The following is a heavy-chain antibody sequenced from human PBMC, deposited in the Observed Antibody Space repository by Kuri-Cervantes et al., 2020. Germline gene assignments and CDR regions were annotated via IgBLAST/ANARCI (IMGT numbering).Heavy chain of an antibody. V-gene: IGHV1-2*04. CDR2: INPNSGGT. CDR3: ARGGPAGDCSGGNCYHSSYYYYMDV. Sequence: ASVKVSCKASGYTFSGYYMHWVRQAPGQGLEWMAWINPNSGGTNYAQKFQGWVTMTRDTSISTAYMELSRLTSDDTAVYYCARGGPAGDCSGGNCYHSSYYYYMDVWGVGTTVTVSS. CDR1: GYTFSGYY. D-gene: IGHD2-15*01. J-gene: IGHJ6*03.